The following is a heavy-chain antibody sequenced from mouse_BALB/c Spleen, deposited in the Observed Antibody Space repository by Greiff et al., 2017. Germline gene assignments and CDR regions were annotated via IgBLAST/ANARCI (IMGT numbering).Heavy chain of an antibody. Sequence: QVTLKVCGPGILQPSQTLSLTCSFSGFSLSTSGMGVSWIRQPSGKGLEWLAHIYWDDDKRYNPSLKSRLTISKDTSRNQVFLKITSVDTADTATYYCARRALITTEFAYWGQGTLVTVSA. CDR1: GFSLSTSGMG. D-gene: IGHD2-4*01. J-gene: IGHJ3*01. CDR3: ARRALITTEFAY. CDR2: IYWDDDK. V-gene: IGHV8-12*01.